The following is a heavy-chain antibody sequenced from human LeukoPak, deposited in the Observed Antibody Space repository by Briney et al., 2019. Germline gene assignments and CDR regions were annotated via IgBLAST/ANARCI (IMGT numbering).Heavy chain of an antibody. V-gene: IGHV4-34*01. Sequence: SETLSLTCAVYGESFSGYYWSWIRQPPGKGLEWIGEINHSGSTNYNPSLKSRVTISVDTSKNQFSLKLSSVTAADTAVYYCARVPYYDSSPPIWGQGTMVTVSS. J-gene: IGHJ3*02. CDR2: INHSGST. CDR3: ARVPYYDSSPPI. CDR1: GESFSGYY. D-gene: IGHD3-22*01.